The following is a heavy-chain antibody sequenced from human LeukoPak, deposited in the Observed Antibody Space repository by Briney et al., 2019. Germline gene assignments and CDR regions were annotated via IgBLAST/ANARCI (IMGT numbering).Heavy chain of an antibody. V-gene: IGHV4-59*08. Sequence: SETLSLTCTVSGGSISSYYWSWIQQPPGKGLEWIGYIYYSGSTNYNPSLKSRVTISVDTSKNQFSLKLSSVTAADTAVYYCARHSPRLPFDYWGQGTLVTVSS. J-gene: IGHJ4*02. D-gene: IGHD5/OR15-5a*01. CDR1: GGSISSYY. CDR3: ARHSPRLPFDY. CDR2: IYYSGST.